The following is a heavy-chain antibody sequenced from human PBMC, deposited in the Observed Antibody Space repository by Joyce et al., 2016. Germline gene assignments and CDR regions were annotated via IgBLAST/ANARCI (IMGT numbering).Heavy chain of an antibody. CDR1: GYTFTGYY. D-gene: IGHD2-15*01. CDR3: AAAHCTGGSCYSGY. CDR2: INPNSGVT. Sequence: QVQMGQSGAEVKKPGASVKVSCKASGYTFTGYYMHWVRQAPGQGVEWVGWINPNSGVTIYAQKFQHRVTMTRDTSISTAYMELNRLTSDDTAVYYCAAAHCTGGSCYSGYWGQGTLVTVSS. J-gene: IGHJ4*02. V-gene: IGHV1-2*02.